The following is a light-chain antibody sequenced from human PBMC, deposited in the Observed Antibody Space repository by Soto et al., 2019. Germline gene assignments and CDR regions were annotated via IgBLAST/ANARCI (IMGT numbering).Light chain of an antibody. Sequence: EIVLTQSPATLSLSPGERATLSCRASQSVNSFLAWYQQKPGQAPRLLIYDASNRAPGIPARFSGSGSGTDFTLTISSLEPEDFVLYYCQQRSGWPRTFGRGTNLEFK. V-gene: IGKV3-11*01. CDR3: QQRSGWPRT. J-gene: IGKJ2*01. CDR1: QSVNSF. CDR2: DAS.